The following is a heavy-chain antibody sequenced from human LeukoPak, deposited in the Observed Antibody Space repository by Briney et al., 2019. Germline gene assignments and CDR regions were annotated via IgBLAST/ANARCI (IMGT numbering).Heavy chain of an antibody. CDR1: GFSVSNYY. Sequence: HPGGSLSLSCAASGFSVSNYYMSWVRQAPGKGLEWVSVIYSGGNTYYTDSVKGRFTISRDNPKNTVFLQMGSLRGEDTAVYYCARCYYDGSGFYYYFDYWGQGTLVTVSS. D-gene: IGHD3-22*01. J-gene: IGHJ4*02. V-gene: IGHV3-53*01. CDR2: IYSGGNT. CDR3: ARCYYDGSGFYYYFDY.